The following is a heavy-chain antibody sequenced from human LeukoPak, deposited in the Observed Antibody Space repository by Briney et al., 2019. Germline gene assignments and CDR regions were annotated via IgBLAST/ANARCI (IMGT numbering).Heavy chain of an antibody. J-gene: IGHJ4*02. V-gene: IGHV4-34*01. CDR2: INHSGST. D-gene: IGHD5-18*01. CDR1: GGSFSGYY. Sequence: NPSETLSLTCAVYGGSFSGYYWSWIRQPPGKGLEWIGEINHSGSTNYNPSLKSRVTISVDTSKNQFSLKLSSVTAADTAVYYCARDLPTGYSYVIFDYWGQGTLVTVSS. CDR3: ARDLPTGYSYVIFDY.